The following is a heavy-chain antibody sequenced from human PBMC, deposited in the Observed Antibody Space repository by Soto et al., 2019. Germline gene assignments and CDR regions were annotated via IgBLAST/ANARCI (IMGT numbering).Heavy chain of an antibody. CDR2: ISGSAGST. J-gene: IGHJ4*02. Sequence: EVQLLESGGGLVQPGGSLRLSCAASGFTFTTYAMSWVRQAPGKGLEWVSAISGSAGSTYYADSVKGRFTISRDNSKNTLYLHMNSLRAEDTAVYYCAKNWDTTFSSSSHWGQGTLVSVSS. V-gene: IGHV3-23*01. CDR1: GFTFTTYA. CDR3: AKNWDTTFSSSSH. D-gene: IGHD6-6*01.